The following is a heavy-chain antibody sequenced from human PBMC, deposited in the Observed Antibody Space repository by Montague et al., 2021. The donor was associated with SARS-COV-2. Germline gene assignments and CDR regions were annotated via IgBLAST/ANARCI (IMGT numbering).Heavy chain of an antibody. CDR2: IDWDDDK. CDR1: GFSLSTSGMC. CDR3: ARIRDYDILTGSYSGFDY. D-gene: IGHD3-9*01. J-gene: IGHJ4*02. V-gene: IGHV2-70*01. Sequence: PALVKPTKTLTLTCTFSGFSLSTSGMCVSWIRQPPGKALGWLALIDWDDDKYYSTSLKTRLTISKDTSKNQVVLTMTNMDPVDTATYYCARIRDYDILTGSYSGFDYWGQGTLVTVSS.